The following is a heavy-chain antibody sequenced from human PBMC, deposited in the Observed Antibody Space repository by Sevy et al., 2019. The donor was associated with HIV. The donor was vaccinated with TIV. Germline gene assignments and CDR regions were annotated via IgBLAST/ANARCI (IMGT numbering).Heavy chain of an antibody. CDR1: GFTFSNYW. V-gene: IGHV3-7*01. D-gene: IGHD2-2*01. J-gene: IGHJ4*02. CDR3: VRDRTYGEGCYYFDY. CDR2: IKFDGSNT. Sequence: GGSLRLSCAASGFTFSNYWMSWIRQTPGKGLERVANIKFDGSNTYYVDSVRGRFTVYRDNARYSLHLQMNSLTAEDAGLYYCVRDRTYGEGCYYFDYWGRGALVTVSS.